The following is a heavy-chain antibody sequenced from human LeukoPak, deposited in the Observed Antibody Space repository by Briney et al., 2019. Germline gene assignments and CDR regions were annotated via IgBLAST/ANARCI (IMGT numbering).Heavy chain of an antibody. Sequence: SQTLSLTCTVSGGSISSGSYYWSWIRQPAGKGLEWIGRIYTSGSTNYNPSLKSRVTISVDTSKNQFSLKLSSVTAADTAVYYCAREDGSSSVGGFDYWGQGTLVTVSS. D-gene: IGHD6-6*01. CDR1: GGSISSGSYY. V-gene: IGHV4-61*02. CDR2: IYTSGST. J-gene: IGHJ4*02. CDR3: AREDGSSSVGGFDY.